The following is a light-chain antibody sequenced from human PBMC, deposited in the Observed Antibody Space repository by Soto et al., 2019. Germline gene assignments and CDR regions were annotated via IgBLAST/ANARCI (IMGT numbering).Light chain of an antibody. Sequence: DIQMTQSPPPLSASVGDRATITCRASQTILTYLNWYQQKPGKAPKLLIYAASSLQSGVPSRFSGGGSATDFTLTISSLQPEDFATYYCQQSFSTTWTFGHGTKVEIK. CDR2: AAS. J-gene: IGKJ1*01. CDR3: QQSFSTTWT. CDR1: QTILTY. V-gene: IGKV1-39*01.